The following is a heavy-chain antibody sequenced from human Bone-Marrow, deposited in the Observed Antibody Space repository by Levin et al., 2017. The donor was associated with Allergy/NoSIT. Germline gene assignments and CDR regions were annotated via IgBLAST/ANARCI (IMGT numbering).Heavy chain of an antibody. Sequence: GESLKISCAASGFTFSSFAMSWVRQAPGKGLEWVSGIGVSGQKTYYADSVKGRFTISRDNAKSTLYLQIDSLRAEDTALYYCAKGDDYYDSNGYYVGGTTLDCWGQGSLVIASS. CDR1: GFTFSSFA. V-gene: IGHV3-23*01. CDR2: IGVSGQKT. J-gene: IGHJ4*02. D-gene: IGHD3-22*01. CDR3: AKGDDYYDSNGYYVGGTTLDC.